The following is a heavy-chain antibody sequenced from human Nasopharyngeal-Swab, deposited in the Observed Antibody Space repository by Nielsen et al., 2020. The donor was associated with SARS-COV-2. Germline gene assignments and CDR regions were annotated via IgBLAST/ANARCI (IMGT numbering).Heavy chain of an antibody. CDR1: GGTFSSYA. CDR3: ARAGAAAPGVYYGMDV. Sequence: ASVKVSCKASGGTFSSYAISWVRQAPGQGLEWMGWISAYNGNTNYAQKLQGRVTMTRNTSISTAYMELSSLRSEDTAVYYCARAGAAAPGVYYGMDVWGQGTTVTVSS. CDR2: ISAYNGNT. V-gene: IGHV1-18*01. D-gene: IGHD6-13*01. J-gene: IGHJ6*02.